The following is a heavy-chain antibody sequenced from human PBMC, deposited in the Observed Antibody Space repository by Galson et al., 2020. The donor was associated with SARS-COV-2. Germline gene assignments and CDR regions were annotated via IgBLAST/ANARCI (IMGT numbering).Heavy chain of an antibody. CDR1: GSIFNNYA. D-gene: IGHD3-10*01. CDR3: ARDQARFGEYALEAFDI. CDR2: ISYDANNK. Sequence: GGSLRLSCAASGSIFNNYAMHWVRQAPGKGLEWVAVISYDANNKYYADSVKGRFTISRDNSNNTLYLQMHSLRAEDTAVYYCARDQARFGEYALEAFDIWCQGTMVTVSS. J-gene: IGHJ3*02. V-gene: IGHV3-30*04.